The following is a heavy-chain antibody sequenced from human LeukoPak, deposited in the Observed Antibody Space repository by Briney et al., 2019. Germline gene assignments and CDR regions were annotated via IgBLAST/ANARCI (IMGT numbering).Heavy chain of an antibody. V-gene: IGHV3-33*01. Sequence: GGSLRLSCAASGFTFSSYAMHWVRQAPGKGLEWVAVVWYDGSKTYSADSVKGRITFSRDDSKNTLYLQMNSLRAEDTAVYYCARGVDYYDSSGTIDYWGQGTLVTVSS. CDR2: VWYDGSKT. CDR3: ARGVDYYDSSGTIDY. CDR1: GFTFSSYA. J-gene: IGHJ4*02. D-gene: IGHD3-22*01.